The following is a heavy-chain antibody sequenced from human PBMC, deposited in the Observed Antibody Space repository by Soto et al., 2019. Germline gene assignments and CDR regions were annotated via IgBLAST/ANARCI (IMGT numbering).Heavy chain of an antibody. V-gene: IGHV3-30*18. CDR3: AKDQASGQGSFDS. CDR2: ISYDGSNQ. Sequence: GGSLTLPCAASGFTFNIYGMHWVRQAPDKGLEWVALISYDGSNQYYADSVKGRFTISRDNSKNTLFLQMNSLRADDTAVYYCAKDQASGQGSFDSWGQGTLVTVSS. CDR1: GFTFNIYG. J-gene: IGHJ4*02.